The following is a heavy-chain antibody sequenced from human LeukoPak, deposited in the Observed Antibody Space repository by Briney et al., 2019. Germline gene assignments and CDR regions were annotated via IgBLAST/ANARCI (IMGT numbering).Heavy chain of an antibody. D-gene: IGHD3-22*01. Sequence: GGSLRLSCAASGFTFSSYAMSWVRQAPGKGLEWVSAISGSGGSTYYADSVKGRFTISRDNAKNTLYLQMNSLRAEDTAVYYCAKAPPNTYYYDSSGYYDYWGQGTLVTVSS. CDR3: AKAPPNTYYYDSSGYYDY. CDR2: ISGSGGST. J-gene: IGHJ4*02. CDR1: GFTFSSYA. V-gene: IGHV3-23*01.